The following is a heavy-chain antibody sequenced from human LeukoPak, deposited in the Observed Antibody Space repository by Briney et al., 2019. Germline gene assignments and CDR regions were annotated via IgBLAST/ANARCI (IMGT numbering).Heavy chain of an antibody. CDR3: AREVAVADGGWFDP. CDR1: GFTFRNYG. D-gene: IGHD6-19*01. Sequence: GGSLRLSCAASGFTFRNYGMHWVRQAPGKGLEWVAIISYDGSNKYYTDSVKGRFTISKDNSKNTLYLQMNSLRAEDTAVYYCAREVAVADGGWFDPWGQGTLVTVSS. J-gene: IGHJ5*02. V-gene: IGHV3-30*03. CDR2: ISYDGSNK.